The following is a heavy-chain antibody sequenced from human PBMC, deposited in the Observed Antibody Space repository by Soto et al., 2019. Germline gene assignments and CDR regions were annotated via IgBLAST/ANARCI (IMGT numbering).Heavy chain of an antibody. CDR3: ARGTPRLGSSGYNFDY. CDR2: IWYDGSNK. CDR1: GFTLSSYG. V-gene: IGHV3-33*01. Sequence: QVQLVESGGGVVQPGRSLRLSCAASGFTLSSYGMHWVRQAPGRGLEWVAVIWYDGSNKFYADSVKGRFTISRDNSKNTLYLQMSSLRAEDTAVYYCARGTPRLGSSGYNFDYWGQGTLVTVSS. J-gene: IGHJ4*02. D-gene: IGHD3-22*01.